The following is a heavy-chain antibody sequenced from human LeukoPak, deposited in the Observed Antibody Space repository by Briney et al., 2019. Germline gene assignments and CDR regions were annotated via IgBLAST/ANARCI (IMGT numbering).Heavy chain of an antibody. CDR3: ARIVIPGAVDI. V-gene: IGHV4-39*07. J-gene: IGHJ3*02. Sequence: PSETLSLTCTVSGGSISSSNYYWGWIRQPPGKGLEWIGNIYYSGSTYYNPSLKSRVTISINTSKNQFSLMLSSVTAADTAVYYCARIVIPGAVDIWGQGTMITVSS. CDR2: IYYSGST. CDR1: GGSISSSNYY. D-gene: IGHD3-10*01.